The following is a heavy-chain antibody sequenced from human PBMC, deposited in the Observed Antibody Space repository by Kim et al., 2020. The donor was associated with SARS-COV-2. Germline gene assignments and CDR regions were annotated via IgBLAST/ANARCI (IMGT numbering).Heavy chain of an antibody. CDR2: IYPGDSDT. J-gene: IGHJ4*02. Sequence: GESLKISCKGSGYSFTSYWIGWVRQMPGKGLEWMGIIYPGDSDTRYSPSFQGQVTISADKSISTAYLQWSSLKASDTAMYYCARQARSIRFGVVSTSAPDYWGQGTLVTVSS. V-gene: IGHV5-51*01. CDR3: ARQARSIRFGVVSTSAPDY. D-gene: IGHD3-3*01. CDR1: GYSFTSYW.